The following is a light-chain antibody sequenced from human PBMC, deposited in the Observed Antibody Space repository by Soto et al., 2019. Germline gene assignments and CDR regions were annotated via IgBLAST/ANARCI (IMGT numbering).Light chain of an antibody. J-gene: IGKJ1*01. Sequence: EIVMTQSPATLSVSPGERATLSCRASQSVGSTYLAWYQQKPGQAPRLLIYGASTRATGIPARFSGSGSGTEFTLTINSLQSEDFAVYYCQQYNNWPRTFGQGTKVDIK. CDR1: QSVGSTY. CDR2: GAS. V-gene: IGKV3-15*01. CDR3: QQYNNWPRT.